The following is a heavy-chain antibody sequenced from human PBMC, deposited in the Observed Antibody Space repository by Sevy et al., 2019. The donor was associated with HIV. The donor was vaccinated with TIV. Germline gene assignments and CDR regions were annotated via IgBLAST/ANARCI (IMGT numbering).Heavy chain of an antibody. V-gene: IGHV3-7*01. D-gene: IGHD3-10*01. Sequence: GGSLRLSCAASVFTFSSYWMSWVRQAPGKGLEWVANIKQDGSEKDHVDSVKGRFTISRDNAKNALYLQMNSLRDEDTAVDYCGRGFVRAPAKKTYYYGSGNKGAFDIWGQGTMVTVSS. CDR2: IKQDGSEK. J-gene: IGHJ3*02. CDR1: VFTFSSYW. CDR3: GRGFVRAPAKKTYYYGSGNKGAFDI.